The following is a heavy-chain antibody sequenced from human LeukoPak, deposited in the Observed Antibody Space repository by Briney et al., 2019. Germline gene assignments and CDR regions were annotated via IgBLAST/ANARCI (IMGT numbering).Heavy chain of an antibody. D-gene: IGHD6-6*01. J-gene: IGHJ5*02. Sequence: PSETLSLTCSVSGGSISSSSYYWGWVRQPPGKGLEWIGSIYYSGSTYYNPSLKSRVTISVDTSKNQFSLKLSSVTAADTAVYYCAREARIVGRPDWFDPWGQGTRVTVSS. V-gene: IGHV4-39*07. CDR1: GGSISSSSYY. CDR3: AREARIVGRPDWFDP. CDR2: IYYSGST.